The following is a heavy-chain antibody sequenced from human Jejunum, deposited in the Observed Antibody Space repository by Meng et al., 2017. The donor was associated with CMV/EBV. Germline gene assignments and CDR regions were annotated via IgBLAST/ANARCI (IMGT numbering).Heavy chain of an antibody. CDR3: ARTGTTSWGYFEY. V-gene: IGHV4-31*02. CDR2: IYYSGTT. Sequence: TVYGGSISSGGYFWSWLRQHPGKGLEWIGYIYYSGTTYYNPSLKSRVTISLDTSKNQFSLKLSSVTAADTAVYYCARTGTTSWGYFEYWGQGTLVTVSS. J-gene: IGHJ4*02. CDR1: GGSISSGGYF. D-gene: IGHD2-2*01.